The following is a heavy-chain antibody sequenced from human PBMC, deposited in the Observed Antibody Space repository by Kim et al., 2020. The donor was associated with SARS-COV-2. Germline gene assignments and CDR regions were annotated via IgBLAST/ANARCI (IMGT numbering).Heavy chain of an antibody. V-gene: IGHV3-23*01. Sequence: ADTVKGLFTISRDKSKNTLYLQMNSLRAEDTAVYDCAKGVTTYYYYGMDVWGQGTTVTVSS. CDR3: AKGVTTYYYYGMDV. D-gene: IGHD4-17*01. J-gene: IGHJ6*02.